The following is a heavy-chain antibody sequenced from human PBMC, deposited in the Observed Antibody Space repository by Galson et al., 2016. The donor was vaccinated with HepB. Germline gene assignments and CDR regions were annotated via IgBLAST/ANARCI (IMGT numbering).Heavy chain of an antibody. V-gene: IGHV3-23*01. CDR1: GFTFRNYG. D-gene: IGHD2-2*01. CDR2: ISRSGDST. Sequence: SLRLSCAASGFTFRNYGMTWVRQAPGKGLEVVSSISRSGDSTDYADSVKGRFTISRDKSKNTLSLQMNSLTADDTAIYYCVQGSTAPDVWGKGTTVTVSS. J-gene: IGHJ6*04. CDR3: VQGSTAPDV.